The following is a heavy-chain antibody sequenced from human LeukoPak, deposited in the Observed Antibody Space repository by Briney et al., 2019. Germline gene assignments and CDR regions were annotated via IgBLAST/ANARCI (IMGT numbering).Heavy chain of an antibody. CDR2: IYYSGTT. CDR3: ARGVYIAAAQYGY. D-gene: IGHD6-13*01. Sequence: SETLSLTCTVSGGSISSYYWSWIRQPSGKGLEWIGYIYYSGTTNYNPSLKSRVTISVDTSKNQFSLKLSSVTAADTAVYYCARGVYIAAAQYGYWGQGTLVTVSS. CDR1: GGSISSYY. J-gene: IGHJ4*02. V-gene: IGHV4-59*01.